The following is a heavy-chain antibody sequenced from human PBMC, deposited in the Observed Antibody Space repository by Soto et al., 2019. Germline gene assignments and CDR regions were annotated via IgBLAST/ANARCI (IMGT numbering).Heavy chain of an antibody. D-gene: IGHD3-10*01. J-gene: IGHJ4*02. CDR3: ARERAPNYYYGSGSYGSDY. Sequence: ASLKVSCKASGYTFTSYGISWVRQAPGQGLEWMGWISAYNGNTNYAQKLQGRVTMTTDTSTSTAYMELRSLRSDDTAVYYCARERAPNYYYGSGSYGSDYWGQGTLVTVSS. CDR1: GYTFTSYG. V-gene: IGHV1-18*01. CDR2: ISAYNGNT.